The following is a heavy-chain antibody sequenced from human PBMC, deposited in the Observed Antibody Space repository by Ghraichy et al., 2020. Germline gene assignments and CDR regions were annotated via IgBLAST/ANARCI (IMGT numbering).Heavy chain of an antibody. Sequence: SETLSLTCAVYGGSFSGYYWSWIRQPPGKGLEWIGEINHSGSTNYNPSLKSRVTISVDTSKNQFSLKLSSVTAADTAVYYCARGRRVAAAGKGLAFDYWGQGTLVTVSS. CDR2: INHSGST. D-gene: IGHD6-13*01. J-gene: IGHJ4*02. CDR3: ARGRRVAAAGKGLAFDY. V-gene: IGHV4-34*01. CDR1: GGSFSGYY.